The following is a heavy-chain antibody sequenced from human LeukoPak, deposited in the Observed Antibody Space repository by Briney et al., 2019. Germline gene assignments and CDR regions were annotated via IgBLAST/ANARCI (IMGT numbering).Heavy chain of an antibody. D-gene: IGHD3-3*01. Sequence: SETLSLTCAVSGGSISSYYWSWIRQPPGKGLEWIGYIYYSGSTNYNPSLKSRVTISVDTSKNQFSLKLSSVTAADTAVYYCASLNTIFGVIPWGQGALVTVSP. CDR3: ASLNTIFGVIP. CDR1: GGSISSYY. J-gene: IGHJ4*02. CDR2: IYYSGST. V-gene: IGHV4-59*08.